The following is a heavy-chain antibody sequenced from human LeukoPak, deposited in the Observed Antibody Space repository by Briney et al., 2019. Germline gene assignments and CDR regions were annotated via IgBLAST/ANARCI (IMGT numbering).Heavy chain of an antibody. V-gene: IGHV4-38-2*02. Sequence: SETLSLTCTVSGYSISTSYYWGSVRQPPGKGLEWIGSIFNSGSTYYNPSLKSRVTISVDLSKNQFSLKLSSVTAADTALYYCARYKDGYNYYFNPWGQGTLVSVSS. CDR3: ARYKDGYNYYFNP. J-gene: IGHJ4*02. CDR1: GYSISTSYY. D-gene: IGHD5-18*01. CDR2: IFNSGST.